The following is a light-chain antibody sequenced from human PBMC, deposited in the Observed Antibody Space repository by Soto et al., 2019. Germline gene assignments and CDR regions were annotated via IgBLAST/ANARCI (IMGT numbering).Light chain of an antibody. V-gene: IGKV3-20*01. J-gene: IGKJ1*01. CDR1: QSLSNNY. CDR2: GAS. CDR3: QQYSSSPVT. Sequence: LTHSPGTLSLSPGERATLSCRASQSLSNNYLAWYQQKPGQAPRLVIYGASSRATGIPDRFSASGSGTDFTLTISRLEPEDFAVYFCQQYSSSPVTFGQGTKVDIK.